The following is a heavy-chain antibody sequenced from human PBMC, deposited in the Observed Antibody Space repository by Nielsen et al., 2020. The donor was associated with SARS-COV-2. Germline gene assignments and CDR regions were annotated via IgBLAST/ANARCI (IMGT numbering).Heavy chain of an antibody. CDR1: GFTFDDYG. D-gene: IGHD1-26*01. CDR3: ARGGSYFDY. V-gene: IGHV3-20*04. CDR2: INWNGGST. Sequence: GESLKISCAASGFTFDDYGMSWVRQAPGKGLEWVSGINWNGGSTGYADSVKGRFTISRDNAKNSLYLQMNSLRAEDTAVYYCARGGSYFDYWGQGTLVTVSS. J-gene: IGHJ4*02.